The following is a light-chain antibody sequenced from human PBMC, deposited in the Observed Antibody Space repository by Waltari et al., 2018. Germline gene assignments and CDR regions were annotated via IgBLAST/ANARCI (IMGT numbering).Light chain of an antibody. CDR1: QTIRTTD. CDR2: GTF. V-gene: IGKV3-20*01. CDR3: QQYDISPLT. J-gene: IGKJ4*01. Sequence: EIVLTQSPGTLSLSPGEGATLSCRTSQTIRTTDLAWYQQKPGQAPTLLIYGTFSRATGFPDRFTGSGSGTDFSLTISSLEPEDFATYYCQQYDISPLTFGGGTKVEIK.